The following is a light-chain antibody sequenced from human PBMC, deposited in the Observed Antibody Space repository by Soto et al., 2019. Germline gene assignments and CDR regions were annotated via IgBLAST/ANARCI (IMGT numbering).Light chain of an antibody. Sequence: EIVMTQSPGTLSVSPGERATLSCRASQTIDTNLAWYQQKPGQAPRLLIFAASTRATGIPARFSGSGSGTEFSLTITSLQSEDFATYYCQQYYSYPRTFGQGTKVEIK. J-gene: IGKJ1*01. CDR3: QQYYSYPRT. CDR1: QTIDTN. CDR2: AAS. V-gene: IGKV3-15*01.